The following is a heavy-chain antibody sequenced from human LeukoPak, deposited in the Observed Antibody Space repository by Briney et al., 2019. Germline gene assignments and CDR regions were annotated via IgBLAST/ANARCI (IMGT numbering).Heavy chain of an antibody. J-gene: IGHJ5*02. V-gene: IGHV1-69*05. CDR3: ARDSQDIVVVVAATQRKENWFDP. Sequence: SVKVSCKASGGTFSSYAISWVRQAPGQGLEWMGRIIPTFGTANYAQKFQGRVTITTDESTSTAYMELSSLRSEDTAVYYCARDSQDIVVVVAATQRKENWFDPWGQGTLVTVSS. CDR2: IIPTFGTA. CDR1: GGTFSSYA. D-gene: IGHD2-15*01.